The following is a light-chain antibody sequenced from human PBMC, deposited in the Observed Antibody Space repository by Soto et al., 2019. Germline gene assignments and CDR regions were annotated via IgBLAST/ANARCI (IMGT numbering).Light chain of an antibody. J-gene: IGKJ5*01. CDR3: QQYGGSPLT. V-gene: IGKV3-20*01. Sequence: EIVLTQSPGTLSLSPGERATLSCRASQSVSSRLAWYQHKPGQAPRLLISGASSRATGIPDRFSGSGSGTDFTLTISRLEPEDFALYYCQQYGGSPLTFGQGTRVEIK. CDR2: GAS. CDR1: QSVSSR.